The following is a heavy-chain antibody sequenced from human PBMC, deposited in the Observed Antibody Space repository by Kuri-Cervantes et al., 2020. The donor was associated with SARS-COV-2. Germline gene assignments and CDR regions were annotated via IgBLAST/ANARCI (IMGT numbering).Heavy chain of an antibody. V-gene: IGHV3-30*18. CDR1: GFIFSRYG. Sequence: GGSLRLSCEASGFIFSRYGMHWVRQAPGKGLEWVAAIGYDGSRKHYSDSLKGRFTISRHNSQNTVYLQMSTLRDDDTAVYYCAKEGSSGWYGGDWGQGALVTVSS. CDR3: AKEGSSGWYGGD. D-gene: IGHD6-19*01. J-gene: IGHJ4*02. CDR2: IGYDGSRK.